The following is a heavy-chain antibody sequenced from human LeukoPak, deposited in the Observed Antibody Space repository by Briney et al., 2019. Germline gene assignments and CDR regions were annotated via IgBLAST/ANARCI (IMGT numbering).Heavy chain of an antibody. CDR3: ARGLTYYYDSSGYLPHYFDY. J-gene: IGHJ4*02. Sequence: GGSLRLSCAASGFTFHDYGMSWVRQAPGRGLEWVSGINWNGDRTGYADSVKGRFTISRDNAKNSLYLQMNSLRAEDTALYYCARGLTYYYDSSGYLPHYFDYWGQGTLVTVSS. D-gene: IGHD3-22*01. CDR1: GFTFHDYG. CDR2: INWNGDRT. V-gene: IGHV3-20*04.